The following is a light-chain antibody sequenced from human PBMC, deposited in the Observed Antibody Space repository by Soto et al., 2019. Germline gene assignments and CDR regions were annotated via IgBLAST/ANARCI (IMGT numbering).Light chain of an antibody. V-gene: IGKV3-15*01. CDR1: QSVSSN. Sequence: EIVMTQSPATLSVSPGESSTLSCMASQSVSSNLAWHQQKPGQAPRILMYDASTRATGISARFSGSGSGTEFTLTISSLQSEDFAVYYCQQYHNWPITVGPGTRLEIK. J-gene: IGKJ5*01. CDR2: DAS. CDR3: QQYHNWPIT.